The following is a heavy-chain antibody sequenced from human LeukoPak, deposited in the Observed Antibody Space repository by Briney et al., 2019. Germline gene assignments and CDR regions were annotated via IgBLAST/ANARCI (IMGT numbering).Heavy chain of an antibody. Sequence: GGSLRLSCAASEFTFRNYEMTWVRQAPGKGLEWVSYISSSGTSISYAGSVKGRFTISRDNARKSLYLQMNSLRAEDTAVYYCARLLSFYWYFDLWGRGTLVTVSS. CDR1: EFTFRNYE. D-gene: IGHD2/OR15-2a*01. J-gene: IGHJ2*01. V-gene: IGHV3-48*03. CDR3: ARLLSFYWYFDL. CDR2: ISSSGTSI.